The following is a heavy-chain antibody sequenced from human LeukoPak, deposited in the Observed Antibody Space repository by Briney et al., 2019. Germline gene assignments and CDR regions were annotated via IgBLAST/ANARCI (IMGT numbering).Heavy chain of an antibody. Sequence: GGSLRLSCAASGFTFSSYGMHWVRQAPGKGLEWVAFLRYDGSNKYYADSVKGRFTISRDNSKNTLYLQVNSLRAEDTAVYYCAKDPSPYGERPSYYFDYWGQGTLMTVSS. CDR3: AKDPSPYGERPSYYFDY. CDR1: GFTFSSYG. D-gene: IGHD4-17*01. J-gene: IGHJ4*02. V-gene: IGHV3-30*02. CDR2: LRYDGSNK.